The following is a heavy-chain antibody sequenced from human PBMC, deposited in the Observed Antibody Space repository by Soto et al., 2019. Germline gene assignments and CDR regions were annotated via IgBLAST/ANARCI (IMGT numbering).Heavy chain of an antibody. CDR1: GYSFTSYW. J-gene: IGHJ5*02. CDR3: ARGYCTTTICDPWFDP. CDR2: TYPGDSDT. D-gene: IGHD2-2*01. Sequence: GESLKISCTGVGYSFTSYWIGWVRQMPGKGLEWMGITYPGDSDTRYSPSFQGQVTISADKSITTAYLQWSSLKASDTAMYYCARGYCTTTICDPWFDPWGQGTLVTVPS. V-gene: IGHV5-51*01.